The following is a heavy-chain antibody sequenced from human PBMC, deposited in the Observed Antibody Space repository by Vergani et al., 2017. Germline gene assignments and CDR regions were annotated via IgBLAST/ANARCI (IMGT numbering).Heavy chain of an antibody. D-gene: IGHD2-15*01. Sequence: QVQLVQSGAEVKKPGSSVKVSCKASGGTFSSYAISWVRQAPGQGLEWMGRIIPIFGTANYAQKFQGRVTITADESTSTAYMELSSLRSEDTAVYYCARVYCSGGSCSKIGAFDIWGQGTMVTVSS. CDR3: ARVYCSGGSCSKIGAFDI. CDR2: IIPIFGTA. CDR1: GGTFSSYA. V-gene: IGHV1-69*18. J-gene: IGHJ3*02.